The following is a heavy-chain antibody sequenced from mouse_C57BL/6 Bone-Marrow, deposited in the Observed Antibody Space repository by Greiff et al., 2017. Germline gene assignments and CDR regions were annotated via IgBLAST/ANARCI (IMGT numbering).Heavy chain of an antibody. Sequence: EVHLVESGGGLVKPGGSLKLSCAASGFTFSSYAMSWVRQTPEKRLEWVATISDGGSYTYYPDNVKGRFTISRDNAKNNLYLQMSHLKSEDTAMYYCARPRYYAMDYWGQGTSVTVSS. CDR2: ISDGGSYT. J-gene: IGHJ4*01. CDR1: GFTFSSYA. CDR3: ARPRYYAMDY. V-gene: IGHV5-4*01.